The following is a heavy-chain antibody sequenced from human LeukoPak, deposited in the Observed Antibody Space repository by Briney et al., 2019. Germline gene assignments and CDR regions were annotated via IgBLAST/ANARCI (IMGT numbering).Heavy chain of an antibody. CDR2: IYYSVST. V-gene: IGHV4-59*01. CDR1: GGSISSYY. Sequence: PSETLSLTCTVSGGSISSYYWSWIRQPPGKGLEWIGYIYYSVSTNYNPSLKSRVTIAVDTSKNQFSLRLSSVTAADTAVYYCAMAYSSSWYYFDYWGQGTLVTVSS. CDR3: AMAYSSSWYYFDY. D-gene: IGHD6-13*01. J-gene: IGHJ4*02.